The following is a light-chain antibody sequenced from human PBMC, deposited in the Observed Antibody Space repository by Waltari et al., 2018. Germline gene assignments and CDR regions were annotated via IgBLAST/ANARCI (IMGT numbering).Light chain of an antibody. Sequence: DIVMTQSPDSLAVSLGERATINCKCSQSVLYSSNNKNYLAWYQQKPGKPPKLLISWASTRESGVPDRFSGSGSGTDFTLTISSLQAEDVAVYYCQQYYSARTFGQGTKVEI. V-gene: IGKV4-1*01. J-gene: IGKJ1*01. CDR2: WAS. CDR1: QSVLYSSNNKNY. CDR3: QQYYSART.